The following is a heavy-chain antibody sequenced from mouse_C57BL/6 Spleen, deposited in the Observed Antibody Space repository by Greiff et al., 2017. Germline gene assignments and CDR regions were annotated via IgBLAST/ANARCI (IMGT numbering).Heavy chain of an antibody. V-gene: IGHV1-15*01. J-gene: IGHJ2*01. D-gene: IGHD1-1*02. CDR1: GYTFTDYE. CDR3: TRRGETWYYFDY. CDR2: IDPETGGT. Sequence: VQVVESGAELVRPGASVTLSCKASGYTFTDYEMHWVKQTPVHGLEWIGAIDPETGGTAYNQKFKGKAILTADKSSSTAYMELRSLTSEDSAVYYCTRRGETWYYFDYWGQGTTLTVSS.